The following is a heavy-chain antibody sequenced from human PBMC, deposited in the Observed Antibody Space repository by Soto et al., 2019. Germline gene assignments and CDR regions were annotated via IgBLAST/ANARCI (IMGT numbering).Heavy chain of an antibody. CDR2: IYSGGST. CDR3: ARERPERGKDV. D-gene: IGHD6-25*01. V-gene: IGHV3-53*05. Sequence: GGSLRLSXAASGFTVSSNYMSWVRQAPGKGLEWVSVIYSGGSTYYADSVKGRFTISRDNSKNTLYLQVNSLRAEDTAVYYCARERPERGKDVWGQGTTVTVSS. CDR1: GFTVSSNY. J-gene: IGHJ6*02.